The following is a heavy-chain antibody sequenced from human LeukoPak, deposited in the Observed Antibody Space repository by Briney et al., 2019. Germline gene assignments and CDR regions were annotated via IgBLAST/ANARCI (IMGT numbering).Heavy chain of an antibody. V-gene: IGHV3-23*01. CDR1: GFTFASYA. D-gene: IGHD1-14*01. CDR2: VSGSGGST. J-gene: IGHJ5*02. CDR3: ARGENDHKTSRGFDP. Sequence: GGSLRLSCAASGFTFASYAMTWVRQAPGKGLEWASAVSGSGGSTYSADSVKGRFTISRDNSKNTLYLQMNSLRAEDTAVYYCARGENDHKTSRGFDPWGQGTLVTVSS.